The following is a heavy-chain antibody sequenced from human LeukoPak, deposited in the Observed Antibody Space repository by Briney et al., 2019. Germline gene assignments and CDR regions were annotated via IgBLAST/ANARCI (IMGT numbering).Heavy chain of an antibody. J-gene: IGHJ4*02. CDR1: GFTFSSYA. V-gene: IGHV3-30*04. CDR2: ISYDGSNK. Sequence: GGSLRLSCAASGFTFSSYAMHWVRQAPGKGLEWVAVISYDGSNKYYADSVKGRFTISRDNSKNMLYLQMNSLRDEDTAVYYCAKMSDIVMIRGGFDYWGQGTLVTVSS. CDR3: AKMSDIVMIRGGFDY. D-gene: IGHD3-16*01.